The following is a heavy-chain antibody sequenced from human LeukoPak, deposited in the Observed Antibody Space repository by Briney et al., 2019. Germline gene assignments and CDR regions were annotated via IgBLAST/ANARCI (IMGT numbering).Heavy chain of an antibody. D-gene: IGHD3-22*01. CDR1: GYTFTSYY. CDR3: ARSSGYYSSLFYMHV. Sequence: ASVKFSCKASGYTFTSYYMHWVRQAPGQGLEWMGIINPSGDPTTYAQKFQGRVTMTSDMSTSTVYMELSSLRSEDTAVYYCARSSGYYSSLFYMHVWGKGTTVTVSS. J-gene: IGHJ6*03. V-gene: IGHV1-46*01. CDR2: INPSGDPT.